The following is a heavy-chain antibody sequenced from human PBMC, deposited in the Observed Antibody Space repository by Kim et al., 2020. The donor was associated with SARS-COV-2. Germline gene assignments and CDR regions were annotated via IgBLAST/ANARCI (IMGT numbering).Heavy chain of an antibody. D-gene: IGHD3-22*01. CDR2: IYYSGST. J-gene: IGHJ4*01. CDR1: GGSISSGDYY. Sequence: SETLSLTCTVSGGSISSGDYYWSWIRQPPGKGLEWIGYIYYSGSTYYNPSLKSRVTISVDTSKNQFSLKLSSVTAADTAVYYCARVKITMIVVVLDYWGHGTLVTVSS. CDR3: ARVKITMIVVVLDY. V-gene: IGHV4-30-4*01.